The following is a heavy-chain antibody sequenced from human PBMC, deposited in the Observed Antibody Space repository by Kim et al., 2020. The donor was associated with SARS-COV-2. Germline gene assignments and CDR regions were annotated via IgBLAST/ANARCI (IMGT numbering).Heavy chain of an antibody. CDR1: GFTFSSYW. D-gene: IGHD4-17*01. CDR3: ARVGTTVTTRDAFDI. CDR2: INSDGSST. V-gene: IGHV3-74*01. J-gene: IGHJ3*02. Sequence: GGSLRLSCAASGFTFSSYWMHWVRQAPGKGLVWVSRINSDGSSTSYADSVKGRFTISRDNAKNTLYLQMNSLRAEDTAVYYCARVGTTVTTRDAFDIWGQGTMVTVSS.